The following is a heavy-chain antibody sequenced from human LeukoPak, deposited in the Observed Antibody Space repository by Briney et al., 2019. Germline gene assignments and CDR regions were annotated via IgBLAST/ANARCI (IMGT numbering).Heavy chain of an antibody. V-gene: IGHV4-30-4*08. Sequence: SETLSLTCTVSGGSISSGGYYWSWIRQHPGKGLEWIGYIYYSGSTYYNPSLKSRVTISVDTSKNQFSLKLSSVTAADTAVYYCARATLSPFGVDWFDPWGQGTLVTVSS. CDR1: GGSISSGGYY. J-gene: IGHJ5*02. D-gene: IGHD3-3*01. CDR2: IYYSGST. CDR3: ARATLSPFGVDWFDP.